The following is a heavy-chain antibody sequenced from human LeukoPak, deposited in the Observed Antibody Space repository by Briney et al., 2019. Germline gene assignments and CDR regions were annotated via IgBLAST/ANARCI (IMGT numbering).Heavy chain of an antibody. CDR1: GGSISSSTYY. V-gene: IGHV4-39*01. D-gene: IGHD6-13*01. CDR3: ARQAYSSNLGWFDP. CDR2: IYNSGST. J-gene: IGHJ5*02. Sequence: ASETLSLTCSVSGGSISSSTYYWGWIRQPPGKGLEWIGSIYNSGSTYYNPSLKSRVTISVDTSKNQFSLKLSSVTAADTAVYYCARQAYSSNLGWFDPWGQGTLVTVSS.